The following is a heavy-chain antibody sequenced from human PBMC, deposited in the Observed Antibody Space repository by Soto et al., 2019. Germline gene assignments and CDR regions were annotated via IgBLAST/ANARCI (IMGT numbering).Heavy chain of an antibody. J-gene: IGHJ4*02. D-gene: IGHD6-6*01. CDR2: VYYDGSNT. V-gene: IGHV3-33*01. CDR3: ARDRHSTSSGYFDY. Sequence: PVWSLRLSCAASGFTFSSYGMHWVRQAPGKGLEWVAVVYYDGSNTYSADSVKGRFIISRDNSRNTLYLQMNSLRAEDTALYYCARDRHSTSSGYFDYWGQGTLVTVSS. CDR1: GFTFSSYG.